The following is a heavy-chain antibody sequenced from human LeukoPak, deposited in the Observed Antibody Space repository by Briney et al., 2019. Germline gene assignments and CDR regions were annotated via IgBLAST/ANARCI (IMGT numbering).Heavy chain of an antibody. CDR3: ATDHSMANTAWWFDP. CDR1: GYTFTGYY. J-gene: IGHJ5*02. D-gene: IGHD5-24*01. V-gene: IGHV1-46*01. Sequence: ASVEVSCKASGYTFTGYYMHWVRQAPGQGLEWMGVINPSGTGTSYAQKFQGRITMGRDTSTSTVYMELSSLRSEDTAFYYCATDHSMANTAWWFDPWGQGTLVTVSS. CDR2: INPSGTGT.